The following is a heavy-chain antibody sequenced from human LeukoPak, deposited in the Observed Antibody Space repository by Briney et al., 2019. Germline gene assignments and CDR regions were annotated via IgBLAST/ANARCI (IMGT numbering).Heavy chain of an antibody. CDR2: INHSGST. V-gene: IGHV4-30-2*01. D-gene: IGHD3-3*01. Sequence: SQTLSLTCAVSGGSISSGGYSWSWIRQPPGKGLEWIGEINHSGSTNYNPSLKSRVTISVDTSKNQFSLKLSSVTAADTAVYYCARGDNSENYDFWSGYYVRAAHFDYWGQGTLVTVSS. J-gene: IGHJ4*02. CDR3: ARGDNSENYDFWSGYYVRAAHFDY. CDR1: GGSISSGGYS.